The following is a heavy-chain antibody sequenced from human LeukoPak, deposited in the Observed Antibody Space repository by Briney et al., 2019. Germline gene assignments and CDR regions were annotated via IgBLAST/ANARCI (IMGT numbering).Heavy chain of an antibody. V-gene: IGHV3-74*01. CDR1: GFTFDDCA. D-gene: IGHD1-26*01. CDR2: INSDGSST. Sequence: GGSLRLSCAASGFTFDDCAMHWVRQAPGKGLEWVSRINSDGSSTSYADSVKGRFTISRDNAKNTLYLQMNRLRAEDTAVYYCARDGSEVGLGDFDYWGQGTLVTVSS. CDR3: ARDGSEVGLGDFDY. J-gene: IGHJ4*02.